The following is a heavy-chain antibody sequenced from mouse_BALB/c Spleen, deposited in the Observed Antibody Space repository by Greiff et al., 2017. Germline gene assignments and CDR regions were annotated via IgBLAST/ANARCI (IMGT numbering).Heavy chain of an antibody. V-gene: IGHV1S81*02. CDR1: GYTFTSYY. Sequence: VQLVESGAELVKPGASVKLSCKASGYTFTSYYMYWVKQRPGQGLEWIGEINPSNGGTNFNEKFKSKATLTVDKSSSTAYMQLSSLTSEDSAVYYCTREDYYGSYAMDYWGQGTSVTVSS. CDR2: INPSNGGT. D-gene: IGHD1-1*01. J-gene: IGHJ4*01. CDR3: TREDYYGSYAMDY.